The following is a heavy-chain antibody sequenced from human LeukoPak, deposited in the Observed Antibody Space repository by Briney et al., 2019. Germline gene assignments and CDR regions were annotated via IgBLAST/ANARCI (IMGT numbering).Heavy chain of an antibody. CDR3: ASTTMVRGVHYGMDV. D-gene: IGHD3-10*01. CDR2: IIPIFGIA. V-gene: IGHV1-69*04. Sequence: ASVKVSCKASGGTFSSYAISWVRQAPGQGLEWMGRIIPIFGIANYAQKFQGRVTITADKSTSTAYMELSSLRSEDTAAYYCASTTMVRGVHYGMDVWGQGTTVTVSS. CDR1: GGTFSSYA. J-gene: IGHJ6*02.